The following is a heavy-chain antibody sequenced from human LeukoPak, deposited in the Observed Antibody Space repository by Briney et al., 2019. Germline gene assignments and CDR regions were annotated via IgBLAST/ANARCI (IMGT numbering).Heavy chain of an antibody. CDR3: ARVRTPIVVVPAAYFDY. Sequence: SETLSLTCTVSGGSISPYYWSWIRQPPGKGLEWIGYIYHSGSTYYNPSLKSRVTISVDRSKNQFSLKLSSVAAADTAVYYCARVRTPIVVVPAAYFDYWGQGTLVTVSS. CDR2: IYHSGST. D-gene: IGHD2-2*01. V-gene: IGHV4-59*12. J-gene: IGHJ4*02. CDR1: GGSISPYY.